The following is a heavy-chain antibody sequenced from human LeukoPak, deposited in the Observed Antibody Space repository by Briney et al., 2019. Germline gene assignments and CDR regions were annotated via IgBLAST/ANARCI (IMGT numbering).Heavy chain of an antibody. Sequence: GGSLRLSCAASGFTVSSNYINWVRQAPGKGLEWVSGIYVDGSTYYADSVKGRFTIPRDNSKNTLYLQMNSLRAEDTAVYYCAKDMTPYYYDSSGYYSDAFDIWGQGTMVTVSS. CDR2: IYVDGST. V-gene: IGHV3-53*01. D-gene: IGHD3-22*01. J-gene: IGHJ3*02. CDR1: GFTVSSNY. CDR3: AKDMTPYYYDSSGYYSDAFDI.